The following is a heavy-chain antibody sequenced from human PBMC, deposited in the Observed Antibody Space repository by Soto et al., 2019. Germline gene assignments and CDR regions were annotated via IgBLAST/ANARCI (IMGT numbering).Heavy chain of an antibody. Sequence: SETLSLTCTVSGGSISNGGYYWNWVRQHPGKGLEWIGYVHYSGSTWYNPSLESRVTISVDTSKDQFSLKLRSVTAADTAVYYCARVRGSGSYAAYYFDSWGQGTLVTVSS. CDR3: ARVRGSGSYAAYYFDS. J-gene: IGHJ4*01. CDR1: GGSISNGGYY. V-gene: IGHV4-31*03. D-gene: IGHD3-10*01. CDR2: VHYSGST.